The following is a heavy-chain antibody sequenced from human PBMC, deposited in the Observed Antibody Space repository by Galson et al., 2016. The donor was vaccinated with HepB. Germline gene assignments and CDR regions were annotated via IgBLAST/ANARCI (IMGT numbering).Heavy chain of an antibody. CDR1: GSSISTYY. V-gene: IGHV4-59*01. CDR2: IYYSGAT. D-gene: IGHD3-3*01. J-gene: IGHJ4*02. Sequence: ETLSLTCTISGSSISTYYWPWIRQPPRKGLEWIGYIYYSGATNYNPSLKSRVTISVDPSKKQLSLKLSSVTAADTAIYYCARATYYGPHYFDSWGQGTLVTVSS. CDR3: ARATYYGPHYFDS.